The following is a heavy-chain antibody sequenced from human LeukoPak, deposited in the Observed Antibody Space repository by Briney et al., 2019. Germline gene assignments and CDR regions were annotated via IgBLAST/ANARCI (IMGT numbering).Heavy chain of an antibody. CDR1: GFTFSSYG. Sequence: GGSLRLSCAASGFTFSSYGMHWVRQAPGKGLEWVAVISYDGSNKYYADSVKGRFTISRDNSKNTLYLQMNSLRAEDTAVYYCAKDDILTGYYQIDFDFWGQGTLVTVSS. CDR2: ISYDGSNK. V-gene: IGHV3-30*18. CDR3: AKDDILTGYYQIDFDF. D-gene: IGHD3-9*01. J-gene: IGHJ4*02.